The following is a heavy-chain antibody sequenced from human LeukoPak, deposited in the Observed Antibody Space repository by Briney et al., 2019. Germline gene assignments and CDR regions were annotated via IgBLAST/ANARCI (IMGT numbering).Heavy chain of an antibody. J-gene: IGHJ4*02. CDR1: GFTFSSYG. V-gene: IGHV3-30*18. Sequence: GGSLRLSCAASGFTFSSYGIHWVRQAPGKGLEWVAVISYDGSNKYYADSVKGRFTISRDNFKNTLYLQMNSLRAEDTAVYYCANGYYYDSSGYYVWGQGTLVTVSS. D-gene: IGHD3-22*01. CDR3: ANGYYYDSSGYYV. CDR2: ISYDGSNK.